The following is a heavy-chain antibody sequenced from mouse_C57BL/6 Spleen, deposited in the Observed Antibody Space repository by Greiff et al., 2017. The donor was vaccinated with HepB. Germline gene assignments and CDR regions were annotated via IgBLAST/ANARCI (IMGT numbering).Heavy chain of an antibody. CDR1: GFTFSSYA. J-gene: IGHJ1*03. V-gene: IGHV5-4*03. CDR3: ARPITTVGDFDV. Sequence: EVKLMESGGGLVKPGGSLKLSCAASGFTFSSYAMSWVRQTPEKRLEWVATISDGGSYTYYPDNVKGRFTISRDNAKNNLYLQMSHLKSEDTAMYYCARPITTVGDFDVWGTGTTVTVSS. D-gene: IGHD1-1*01. CDR2: ISDGGSYT.